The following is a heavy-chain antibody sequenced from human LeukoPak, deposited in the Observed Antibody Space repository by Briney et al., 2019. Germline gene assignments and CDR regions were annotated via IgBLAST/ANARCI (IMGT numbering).Heavy chain of an antibody. CDR1: GGSISSYY. D-gene: IGHD3-3*01. CDR3: ARNKYDFWSGYSPNVWFDP. V-gene: IGHV4-59*01. Sequence: SETLSLTCTVSGGSISSYYWSWIRQPPGKGLEWIGYIYCTGSTDYNPSLKSRVTISADTSKNQFSLKLSSVTAADTAVYFCARNKYDFWSGYSPNVWFDPWGQGTLVTVSS. J-gene: IGHJ5*02. CDR2: IYCTGST.